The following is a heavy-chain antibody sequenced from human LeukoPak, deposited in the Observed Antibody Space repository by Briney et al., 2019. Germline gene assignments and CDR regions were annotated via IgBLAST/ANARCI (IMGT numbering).Heavy chain of an antibody. D-gene: IGHD3-10*01. CDR3: ARGLPYGSGRFDY. Sequence: SETLSLTCTVSGGSISSYYWSWIRQPPGKGLEWIGYIYYSGSTNYNPSLKSRVTISVDTSKNQFSLKLSSVTAADTAVYYCARGLPYGSGRFDYWGQGTLVTVSS. J-gene: IGHJ4*02. CDR1: GGSISSYY. CDR2: IYYSGST. V-gene: IGHV4-59*01.